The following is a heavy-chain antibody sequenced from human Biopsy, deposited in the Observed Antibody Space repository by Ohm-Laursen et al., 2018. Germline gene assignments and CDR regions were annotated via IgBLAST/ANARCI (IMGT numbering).Heavy chain of an antibody. CDR3: ATGPYYDTRFYYNVRPFDF. D-gene: IGHD3-10*01. J-gene: IGHJ4*02. CDR2: FDREERKT. V-gene: IGHV1-24*01. Sequence: ASVKVSCKISGYTLTALSMHWVRQTGGKGLEWMGGFDREERKTVYAEKFQGRVTMTEDTSTDTVYMEVTSLRSDDTAVYYCATGPYYDTRFYYNVRPFDFWGQGTLVTVPS. CDR1: GYTLTALS.